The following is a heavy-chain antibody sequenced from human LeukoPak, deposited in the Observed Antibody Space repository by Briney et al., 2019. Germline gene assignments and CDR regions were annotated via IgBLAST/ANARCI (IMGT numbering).Heavy chain of an antibody. J-gene: IGHJ4*02. CDR3: AREKGTVFDY. CDR1: GFTFSDYY. V-gene: IGHV3-11*04. Sequence: GGSLRLSCAASGFTFSDYYMSWIRQAPGKWLEWVSYVSSSGSIISYADSVKGRFTISRDNAKNSLYLQMNSLRAEDTAVYYCAREKGTVFDYWGQGALVTISS. CDR2: VSSSGSII. D-gene: IGHD4-17*01.